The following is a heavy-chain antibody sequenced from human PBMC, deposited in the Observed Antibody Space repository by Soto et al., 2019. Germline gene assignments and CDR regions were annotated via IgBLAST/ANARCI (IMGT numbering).Heavy chain of an antibody. J-gene: IGHJ5*02. CDR2: LYYTGTT. Sequence: PSETLSLTCSGSGGSIGSSSYYFGWIRQPPGKGLEWIGSLYYTGTTYYNSPLKSRVTISADKSQNQFSLRLSSVTAADTAVYYCGAYCSRTYVHDWFDPWCQG. CDR3: GAYCSRTYVHDWFDP. CDR1: GGSIGSSSYY. D-gene: IGHD2-2*01. V-gene: IGHV4-39*01.